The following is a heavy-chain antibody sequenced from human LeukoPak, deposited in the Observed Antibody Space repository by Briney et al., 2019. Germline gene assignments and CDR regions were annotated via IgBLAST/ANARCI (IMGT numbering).Heavy chain of an antibody. CDR3: ARVDLWLGEVLAGGLDY. J-gene: IGHJ4*02. CDR2: ISYGGSNK. Sequence: GGSLRLSCAASGFTFKTYTMHWVRQAPGKGLEWVAVISYGGSNKYYADSVQGRFTISRDDSKNTLYLQMNSLRREDTAVYFCARVDLWLGEVLAGGLDYWGQGALVTVSS. V-gene: IGHV3-30*04. CDR1: GFTFKTYT. D-gene: IGHD3-10*01.